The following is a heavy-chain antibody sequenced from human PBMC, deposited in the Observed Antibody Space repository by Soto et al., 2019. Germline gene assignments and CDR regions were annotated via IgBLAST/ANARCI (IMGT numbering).Heavy chain of an antibody. Sequence: SETLSLTCTVSGGSISSYYWSWIRQPPGKGLEWIGYIYYSGSTNYNPSLKSRVTISVDTSKNQFSLKLSSVTAADTAVYYCARDLYDSSGGLDYWGQGTLVTVSS. J-gene: IGHJ4*02. CDR2: IYYSGST. CDR1: GGSISSYY. CDR3: ARDLYDSSGGLDY. V-gene: IGHV4-59*01. D-gene: IGHD3-22*01.